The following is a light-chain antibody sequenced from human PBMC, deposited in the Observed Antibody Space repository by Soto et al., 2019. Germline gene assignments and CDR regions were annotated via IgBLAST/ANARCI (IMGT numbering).Light chain of an antibody. J-gene: IGKJ4*01. CDR3: QRLSTYPST. CDR1: QSIGSY. V-gene: IGKV1-9*01. Sequence: IPLTQSPSSLSASAGDRVPIPCRASQSIGSYLSCYQLKPGEAPKLLFFSASTLQGGVPSRICSSGSGTDFTLTNSSLQAEDFATYYCQRLSTYPSTFGGGTRV. CDR2: SAS.